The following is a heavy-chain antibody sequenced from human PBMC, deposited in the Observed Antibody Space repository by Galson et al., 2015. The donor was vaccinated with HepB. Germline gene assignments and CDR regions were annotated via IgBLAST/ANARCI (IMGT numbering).Heavy chain of an antibody. CDR1: GYNFTNYW. V-gene: IGHV5-51*01. J-gene: IGHJ4*02. D-gene: IGHD3-16*01. CDR2: IYPGDSET. CDR3: ARFGLLQDPYYFDY. Sequence: QSGAEVKKPGESLKISCKGSGYNFTNYWIGWVRQMPGKGLEWMGIIYPGDSETRHGPSFQGQVTISADKSISTAYLQWSSLKASDTAMYYCARFGLLQDPYYFDYWGQGTLVTVSS.